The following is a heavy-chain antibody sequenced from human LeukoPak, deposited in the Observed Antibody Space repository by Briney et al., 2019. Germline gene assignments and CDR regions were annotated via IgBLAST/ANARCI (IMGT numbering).Heavy chain of an antibody. J-gene: IGHJ1*01. CDR3: AKGSIEVGSSSNFQH. CDR1: GFTFSSYA. V-gene: IGHV3-23*01. D-gene: IGHD6-13*01. Sequence: GGSLRLSCAASGFTFSSYAMSWVRQAPGKGLEWVSGISGSGGSTYCADPVKGRFTISRDNSKNTLYLQMNSLRAEDTAVYYCAKGSIEVGSSSNFQHWGQGTLVTVHS. CDR2: ISGSGGST.